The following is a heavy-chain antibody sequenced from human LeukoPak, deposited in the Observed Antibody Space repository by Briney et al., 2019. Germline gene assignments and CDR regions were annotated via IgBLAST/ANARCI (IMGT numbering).Heavy chain of an antibody. J-gene: IGHJ5*02. D-gene: IGHD2/OR15-2a*01. CDR3: ARGIFYGGRKQYIWFDL. CDR1: GGPFRGFF. V-gene: IGHV4-34*01. CDR2: VSHGGTS. Sequence: KSSETLSLTCAVSGGPFRGFFWSWIRQAPGKGLEWIAEVSHGGTSNYNPSLKSRITISVDPSKSQCSLKLTSVTAADTAVYYCARGIFYGGRKQYIWFDLWAQGTLVTVSS.